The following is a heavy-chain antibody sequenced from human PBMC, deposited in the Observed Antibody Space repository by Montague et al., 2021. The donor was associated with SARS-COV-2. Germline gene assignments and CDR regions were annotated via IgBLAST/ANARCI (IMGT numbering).Heavy chain of an antibody. CDR2: INYSGGT. V-gene: IGHV4-59*11. J-gene: IGHJ5*02. CDR3: ARATSVRGAVNWFDP. CDR1: GGSISSHY. D-gene: IGHD3-10*01. Sequence: SETLSLTCAVSGGSISSHYWSFIRQPPGKGLEWIAYINYSGGTNYNPSLQSRVTISVDTSKNHFSLQLRSVTPADTAVYFCARATSVRGAVNWFDPWGQGTLVTVSS.